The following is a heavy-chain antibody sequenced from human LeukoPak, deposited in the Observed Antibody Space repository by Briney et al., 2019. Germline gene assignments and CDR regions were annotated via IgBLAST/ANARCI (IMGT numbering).Heavy chain of an antibody. J-gene: IGHJ6*02. CDR1: GFTFSSYA. CDR2: ISGGGGST. CDR3: AKGGPRPYYYGMDV. D-gene: IGHD6-25*01. Sequence: GGSLRLSCAASGFTFSSYAMSWVRRAPGKGLEWVSAISGGGGSTYYADSVKGRFTISRDSSKNTLYLQMNSLRADDTAVYYCAKGGPRPYYYGMDVWGQGTTVTVSS. V-gene: IGHV3-23*01.